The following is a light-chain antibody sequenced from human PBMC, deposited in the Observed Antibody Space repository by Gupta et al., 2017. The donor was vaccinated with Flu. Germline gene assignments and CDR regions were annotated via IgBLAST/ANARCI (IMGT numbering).Light chain of an antibody. V-gene: IGKV3D-20*01. CDR3: HQYGLSSDKYI. CDR1: QSIRGNY. J-gene: IGKJ2*01. Sequence: ATFSCGASQSIRGNYLAWYQQRPGLAPRLLIYGAFIRATGIPDRFRGSGSGTDFTLTITRLEPEDSAVYYCHQYGLSSDKYIFGQGTKLEIK. CDR2: GAF.